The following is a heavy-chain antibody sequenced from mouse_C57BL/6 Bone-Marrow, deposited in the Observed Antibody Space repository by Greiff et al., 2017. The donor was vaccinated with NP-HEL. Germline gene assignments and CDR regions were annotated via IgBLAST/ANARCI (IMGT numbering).Heavy chain of an antibody. CDR2: IRNKANNHAT. CDR1: GFTFSDAW. V-gene: IGHV6-6*01. CDR3: TPLNYYESRTGYFDV. D-gene: IGHD1-1*01. Sequence: EVQLVESGGGLVQPGGSMKLSCAASGFTFSDAWMDWVRQSPEKGLEWVAEIRNKANNHATYYAESVKGRFTISRDDSKSSVYLQMNSLRAEDTGIYYCTPLNYYESRTGYFDVWGTGTTVTVSS. J-gene: IGHJ1*03.